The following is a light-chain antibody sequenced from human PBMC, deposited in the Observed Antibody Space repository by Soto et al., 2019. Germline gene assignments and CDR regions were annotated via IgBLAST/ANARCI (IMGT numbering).Light chain of an antibody. J-gene: IGLJ2*01. Sequence: QSVLTQPASVSGSPGQSITISCTGTSSDLGSYDLVSWYQQHPGKAPKLIIYVGSKRPSGVSDRFSGSKSAYTASLTISGLQTDDEADYYYSSYAGWSTWVFGGGTKVTVL. CDR3: SSYAGWSTWV. CDR2: VGS. V-gene: IGLV2-23*01. CDR1: SSDLGSYDL.